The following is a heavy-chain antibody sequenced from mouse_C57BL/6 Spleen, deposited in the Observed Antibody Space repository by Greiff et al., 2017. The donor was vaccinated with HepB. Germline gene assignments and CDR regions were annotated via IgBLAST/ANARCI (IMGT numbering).Heavy chain of an antibody. CDR2: IDPSDSYT. Sequence: QVQLKQSGAELVMPGASVKLSCKASGYTFTSYWMHWVKQRPGQGLEWIGEIDPSDSYTNYNQKFKGKSTLTVDKSSSTAYMQLSSLTSEDSAVYYCARSYVGPYFDYWGQGTTLTVSS. CDR1: GYTFTSYW. V-gene: IGHV1-69*01. D-gene: IGHD3-1*01. J-gene: IGHJ2*01. CDR3: ARSYVGPYFDY.